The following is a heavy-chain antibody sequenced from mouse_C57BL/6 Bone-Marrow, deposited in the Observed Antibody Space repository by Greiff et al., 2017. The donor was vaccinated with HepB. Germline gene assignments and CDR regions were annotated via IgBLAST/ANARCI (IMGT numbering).Heavy chain of an antibody. V-gene: IGHV5-12*01. CDR3: ARHRDYSNYFMDY. J-gene: IGHJ4*01. D-gene: IGHD2-5*01. Sequence: EVQLVESGGGLVQPGGSLKLSCAASGFTFSDYYMYWVRQTPEKRLEWVAYISNGGGSTYYPDTVKGRFTISRDNAKNTLYLQMSRLKSEDTAMYYCARHRDYSNYFMDYWGQGTSVTVSS. CDR1: GFTFSDYY. CDR2: ISNGGGST.